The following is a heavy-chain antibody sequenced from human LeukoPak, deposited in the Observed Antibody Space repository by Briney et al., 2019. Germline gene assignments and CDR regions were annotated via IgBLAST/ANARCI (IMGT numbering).Heavy chain of an antibody. J-gene: IGHJ3*02. CDR1: GGSISSSSYY. CDR2: IYYSGST. V-gene: IGHV4-39*01. Sequence: SETLSLTCTVSGGSISSSSYYWGWVRQPPGKGLEWIGSIYYSGSTYYNPSLKSRVTISVDTSKNQFSLKLSSVTAADTAVYYCARPIRAGGCSGGSCYGGSAFDIWGQGTMVTVSS. CDR3: ARPIRAGGCSGGSCYGGSAFDI. D-gene: IGHD2-15*01.